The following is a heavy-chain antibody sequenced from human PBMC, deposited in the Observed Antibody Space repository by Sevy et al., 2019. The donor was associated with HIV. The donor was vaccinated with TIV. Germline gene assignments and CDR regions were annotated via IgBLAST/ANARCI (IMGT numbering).Heavy chain of an antibody. Sequence: GGSLRLSCAASGFTFSSYWMHWVRQAPGKGLVWVSRINGAGSSTSYADSVKGRFTISRDNAKNTLYLQMNSLRAEDTAVYYCARGPSAAADDYYYYGMDVWGQGTTVTVSS. J-gene: IGHJ6*02. CDR2: INGAGSST. V-gene: IGHV3-74*01. CDR3: ARGPSAAADDYYYYGMDV. D-gene: IGHD6-13*01. CDR1: GFTFSSYW.